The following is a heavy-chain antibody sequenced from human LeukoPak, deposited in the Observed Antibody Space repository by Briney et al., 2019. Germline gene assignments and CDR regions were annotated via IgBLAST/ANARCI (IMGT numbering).Heavy chain of an antibody. J-gene: IGHJ1*01. CDR1: GFTFSNYA. CDR2: ISTYGGST. V-gene: IGHV3-64*01. CDR3: ARDYSSHLGYFQH. Sequence: GGSLRLSCAASGFTFSNYAMYWVRQAPGKGLESVSGISTYGGSTYYANSVKDRFTISRDNSKNTLYLQMGSLRAEDMAVYYCARDYSSHLGYFQHWGQGTLVTVSS. D-gene: IGHD6-13*01.